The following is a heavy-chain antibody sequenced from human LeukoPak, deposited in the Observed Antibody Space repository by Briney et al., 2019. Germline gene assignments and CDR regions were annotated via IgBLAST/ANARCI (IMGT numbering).Heavy chain of an antibody. Sequence: SETLSLTCAVSGYSISSGYYWGWIRQPPGKGLEWIGSIYHSGSTYYNPSLKSRVTISVDTSKNQFSLKLSSVTAADTAVYYCARGEVVVALVYWGQGTLVTVSS. V-gene: IGHV4-38-2*01. J-gene: IGHJ4*02. CDR2: IYHSGST. CDR3: ARGEVVVALVY. CDR1: GYSISSGYY. D-gene: IGHD2-15*01.